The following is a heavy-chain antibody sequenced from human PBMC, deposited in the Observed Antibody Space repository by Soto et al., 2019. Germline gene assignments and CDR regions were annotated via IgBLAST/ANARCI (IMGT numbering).Heavy chain of an antibody. Sequence: ASVKVSCKASGYTFTSYAMHWVRQAPGQRLEWMGWINAGNGNTKYSQKFQGRVTVTRDTSASTAYMELSSLRSEDTAVYYCARPSGYGHGWGDLGYDPFDSWGQGTMVTVSS. J-gene: IGHJ3*02. CDR3: ARPSGYGHGWGDLGYDPFDS. D-gene: IGHD5-18*01. V-gene: IGHV1-3*01. CDR1: GYTFTSYA. CDR2: INAGNGNT.